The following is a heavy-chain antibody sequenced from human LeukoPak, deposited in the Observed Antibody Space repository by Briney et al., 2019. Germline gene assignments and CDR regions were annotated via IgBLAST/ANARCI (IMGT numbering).Heavy chain of an antibody. J-gene: IGHJ4*02. V-gene: IGHV4-59*01. D-gene: IGHD6-13*01. CDR2: VYYSGST. Sequence: SETLSLTCTVSGGSISSYYWSWIRQPPGKGLEWIGYVYYSGSTNYNPSLKSRVTISVDTSKNQFSLKLSSVTAADTAIYYCARGKQQLVPPFDYWGQGALVTVSS. CDR3: ARGKQQLVPPFDY. CDR1: GGSISSYY.